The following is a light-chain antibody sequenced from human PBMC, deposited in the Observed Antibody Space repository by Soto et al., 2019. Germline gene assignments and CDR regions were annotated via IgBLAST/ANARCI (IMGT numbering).Light chain of an antibody. J-gene: IGKJ1*01. V-gene: IGKV3-15*01. CDR1: QSVSSD. CDR3: QQYNNWPRT. Sequence: EIVMTQSPATLSVSPGERATLSCRASQSVSSDLAWYHQKPGQAPRLLIYGASTRATGIPARFSGSGSGTEFTLTINSLQSEDFAVYYCQQYNNWPRTCGQGTKV. CDR2: GAS.